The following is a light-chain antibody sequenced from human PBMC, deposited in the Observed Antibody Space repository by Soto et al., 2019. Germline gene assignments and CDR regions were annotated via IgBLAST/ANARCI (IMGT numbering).Light chain of an antibody. V-gene: IGKV3-20*01. CDR2: GAS. J-gene: IGKJ4*01. Sequence: EIVLTQSPGTLSLSPGERATLSCRASQSVSSNYLSWYQQKPGQAHRLLIYGASSRAAGIPDRFSGSGSGTDFTLTINRLEPEDFAVYYCQQYATSPSRLTFGGGTKVEIK. CDR3: QQYATSPSRLT. CDR1: QSVSSNY.